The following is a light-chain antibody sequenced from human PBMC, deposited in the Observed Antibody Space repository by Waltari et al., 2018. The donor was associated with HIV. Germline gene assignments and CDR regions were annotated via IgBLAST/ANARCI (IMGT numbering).Light chain of an antibody. CDR2: DNY. CDR3: GTWDTSLNAGV. J-gene: IGLJ2*01. Sequence: QTVLTQPPSVSAAPGQKVTISSSGSTSNIGINYVFCYQQLPGTVPKLLIYDNYDRPSGIPDRFSGSKSGTSATLGITGLQTGDEADYYCGTWDTSLNAGVFGGGTKLTVL. CDR1: TSNIGINY. V-gene: IGLV1-51*01.